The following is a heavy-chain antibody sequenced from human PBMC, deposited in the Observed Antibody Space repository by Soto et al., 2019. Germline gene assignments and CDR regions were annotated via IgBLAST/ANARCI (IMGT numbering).Heavy chain of an antibody. CDR1: GGTFSSYA. V-gene: IGHV1-69*01. CDR3: AREKRPYSSPGIWFDP. D-gene: IGHD6-13*01. J-gene: IGHJ5*02. Sequence: QVQLVRSGAEVKKPGSSVKVSCKASGGTFSSYAISWVRQAPGQGLEWMGGIIPIFGTANYAQKFQGRVTITADESTSTAYMELSSLRSEDTAVYYCAREKRPYSSPGIWFDPWGQGTLVTVSS. CDR2: IIPIFGTA.